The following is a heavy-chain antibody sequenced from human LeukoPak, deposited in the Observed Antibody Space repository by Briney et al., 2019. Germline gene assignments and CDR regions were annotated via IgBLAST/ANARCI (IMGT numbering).Heavy chain of an antibody. Sequence: PGRSLRLSCAASGFTFSSYGMHWVRQAPGKGLEWVAVIWSDGSSKHYGDSVKGRFTISRDNSKNTLYLQMNSLRVEDTAVYYCARSITMVRGVNNWFDPWGQGTLVTVSS. V-gene: IGHV3-33*01. D-gene: IGHD3-10*01. J-gene: IGHJ5*02. CDR1: GFTFSSYG. CDR2: IWSDGSSK. CDR3: ARSITMVRGVNNWFDP.